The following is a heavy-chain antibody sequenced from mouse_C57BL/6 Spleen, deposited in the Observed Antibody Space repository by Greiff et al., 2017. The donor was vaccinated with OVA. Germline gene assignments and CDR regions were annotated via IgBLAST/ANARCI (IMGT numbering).Heavy chain of an antibody. V-gene: IGHV7-3*01. CDR2: IRNKANGYTT. CDR1: GFTFTDYY. CDR3: ARSSYDYDDY. Sequence: DVHLVESGGGLVQPGGSLSLSCAASGFTFTDYYMSWVRQPPGKALEWLGFIRNKANGYTTEYSASVKGRFTISRDNSQSILYLQMNALRAEYSATYYCARSSYDYDDYWGQGTTLTVSS. J-gene: IGHJ2*01. D-gene: IGHD2-4*01.